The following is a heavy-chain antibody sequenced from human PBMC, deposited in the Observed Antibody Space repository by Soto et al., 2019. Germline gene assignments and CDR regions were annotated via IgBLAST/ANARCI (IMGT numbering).Heavy chain of an antibody. V-gene: IGHV3-30*18. CDR3: EKGGDVFNSFFDY. J-gene: IGHJ4*02. Sequence: QVQLVESGGGVVQPGRSLRLSCAASGFTLSAYGMHWVRQAPGKGLEWVAVISYDGTKKYYADSVKGRFTISRDTSKNTLYLQMNSLRADDTAMYYCEKGGDVFNSFFDYWGQGTLVTVSS. CDR1: GFTLSAYG. D-gene: IGHD3-10*01. CDR2: ISYDGTKK.